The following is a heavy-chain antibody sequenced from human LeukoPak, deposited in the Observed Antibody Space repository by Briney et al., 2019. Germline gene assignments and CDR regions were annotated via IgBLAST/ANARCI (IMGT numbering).Heavy chain of an antibody. CDR1: GFRFTSYG. J-gene: IGHJ5*02. V-gene: IGHV3-23*01. CDR2: INGFGSST. CDR3: AKDVGNILWCHDL. D-gene: IGHD2-21*01. Sequence: GSLRLSCAVSGFRFTSYGMSWVRQAPGKGLEWVSSINGFGSSTYHSDSVQGRFTISRDNSKNILYLEMNSLRVEDTAIYYCAKDVGNILWCHDLWGQGTLVTVSS.